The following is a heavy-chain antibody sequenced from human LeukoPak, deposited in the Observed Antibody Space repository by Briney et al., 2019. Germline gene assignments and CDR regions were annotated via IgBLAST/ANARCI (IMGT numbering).Heavy chain of an antibody. CDR3: ARASVGPYYYYYYMDV. V-gene: IGHV3-30*02. CDR1: GFTFSSYG. Sequence: GGSLRLSCAASGFTFSSYGMHWVRQAPGKGLEWVAFIRYDGSNKYYADSVKGRFTISRDNSKNTLYLQMNSLRSEDTAVYYCARASVGPYYYYYYMDVWGKGTTVTVSS. J-gene: IGHJ6*03. CDR2: IRYDGSNK.